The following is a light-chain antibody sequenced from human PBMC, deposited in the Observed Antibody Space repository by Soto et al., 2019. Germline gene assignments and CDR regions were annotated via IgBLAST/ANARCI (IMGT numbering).Light chain of an antibody. V-gene: IGLV2-23*01. CDR1: SDDVGAYNS. CDR2: KGT. CDR3: CSSAPESTYV. Sequence: QSALAQPASVSGSPGQSITISCTGTSDDVGAYNSVSWYQQLPHKAPQVILYKGTQWPSGVSSRFSGSTCGNAASLTISGLQADDEADYVCCSSAPESTYVFGTGTKLTVL. J-gene: IGLJ1*01.